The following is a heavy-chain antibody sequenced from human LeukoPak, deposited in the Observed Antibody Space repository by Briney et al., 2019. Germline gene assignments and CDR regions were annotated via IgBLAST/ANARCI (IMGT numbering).Heavy chain of an antibody. J-gene: IGHJ4*02. V-gene: IGHV3-9*03. D-gene: IGHD6-19*01. Sequence: PGGSLRLSCAASGFTFDDYAMHWVRQAPGKGLEWVSGISWSSGSIGYADSVKGRFTISRDNAKNSLYLQMNSLRAEDMALYYCAKDNRAVAGTGGFDYWGQGTLVTVSS. CDR1: GFTFDDYA. CDR3: AKDNRAVAGTGGFDY. CDR2: ISWSSGSI.